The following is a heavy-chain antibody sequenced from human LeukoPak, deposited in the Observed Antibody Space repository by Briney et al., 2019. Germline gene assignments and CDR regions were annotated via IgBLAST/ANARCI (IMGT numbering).Heavy chain of an antibody. CDR2: IVPIFGTA. V-gene: IGHV1-69*13. CDR1: GGTFSSYA. D-gene: IGHD2-2*02. J-gene: IGHJ5*02. CDR3: ARTNCSSTSCYTPILVDWFDP. Sequence: GASVKVSCKASGGTFSSYAISWVRQAPGQGLEWMGGIVPIFGTANYAQKFQGRVTITADESTSTAYMELSSLRSEDTAVYYCARTNCSSTSCYTPILVDWFDPWGQGTLVTVSS.